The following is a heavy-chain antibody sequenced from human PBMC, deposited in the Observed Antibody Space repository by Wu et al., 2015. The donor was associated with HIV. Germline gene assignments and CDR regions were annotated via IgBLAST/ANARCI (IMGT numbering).Heavy chain of an antibody. CDR1: GYSFASTG. D-gene: IGHD6-19*01. V-gene: IGHV1-18*01. Sequence: QVQLVQSGAEVKKPGASVKVSCKASGYSFASTGLSWVREAPGQGLEWMGWISVDNGNAHYAQKFQGRVTMTTDTSSSTGYMELRRLRSDDAAVYYCARDGESSGPAENYYYDGMDVWGQGTTVTVSS. CDR2: ISVDNGNA. J-gene: IGHJ6*02. CDR3: ARDGESSGPAENYYYDGMDV.